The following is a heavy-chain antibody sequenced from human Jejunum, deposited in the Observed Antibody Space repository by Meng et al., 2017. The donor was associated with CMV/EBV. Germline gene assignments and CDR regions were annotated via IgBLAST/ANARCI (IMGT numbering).Heavy chain of an antibody. J-gene: IGHJ6*02. CDR2: ISGFNGET. CDR1: YG. Sequence: YGVSWVRQAPEQGLEWLGWISGFNGETKHEQKFQGRVTMTTETATTTASMELGSLTSDDTAVYYCARFAIFGADTSPLYYHGMDVWGQGTTVTVSS. D-gene: IGHD3-3*02. V-gene: IGHV1-18*01. CDR3: ARFAIFGADTSPLYYHGMDV.